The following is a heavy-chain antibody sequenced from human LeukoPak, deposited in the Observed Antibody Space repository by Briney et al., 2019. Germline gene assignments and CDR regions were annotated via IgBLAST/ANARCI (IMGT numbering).Heavy chain of an antibody. CDR2: FDPEDGET. Sequence: GASVKVSRKVSGYTLTELSMHWVRQAPGKGLEWMGGFDPEDGETIYAQKFQGRVTMTEDTSTDTAYMELSSLRSEDAAVYYCATSPKDYMDVWGKGTTVTVSS. CDR3: ATSPKDYMDV. CDR1: GYTLTELS. J-gene: IGHJ6*03. V-gene: IGHV1-24*01.